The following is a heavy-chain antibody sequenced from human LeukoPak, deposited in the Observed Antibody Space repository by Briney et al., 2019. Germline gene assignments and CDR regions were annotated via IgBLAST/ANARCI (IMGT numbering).Heavy chain of an antibody. J-gene: IGHJ4*02. V-gene: IGHV3-53*01. CDR1: GVTVSSNY. CDR3: ARGNLEVRD. D-gene: IGHD1-14*01. Sequence: GGSLRLSCAASGVTVSSNYMSWLRQAPGQGLEWVSVISSGGDTYYADSVKGRFTISRDSSKNTLYLQMNSLRAEDTAVYYCARGNLEVRDWGQGTLVTVSS. CDR2: ISSGGDT.